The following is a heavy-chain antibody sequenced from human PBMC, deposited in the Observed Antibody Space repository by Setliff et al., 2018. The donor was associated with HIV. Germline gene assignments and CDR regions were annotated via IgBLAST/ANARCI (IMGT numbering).Heavy chain of an antibody. D-gene: IGHD5-12*01. J-gene: IGHJ4*02. Sequence: PSETLRLSCAASGFTFSNAWMSWVRQAPGKGLEWVGRIKSKTDGGTTDYAAPVKGRFTISRDDSKNTLHLQMNSLKSEDTAVYYCTTGGYDGIIDYWGQGTLVTVSS. CDR3: TTGGYDGIIDY. CDR1: GFTFSNAW. V-gene: IGHV3-15*01. CDR2: IKSKTDGGTT.